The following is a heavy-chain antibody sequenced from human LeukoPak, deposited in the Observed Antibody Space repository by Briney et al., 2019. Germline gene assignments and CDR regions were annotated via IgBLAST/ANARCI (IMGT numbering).Heavy chain of an antibody. D-gene: IGHD6-13*01. CDR2: ISAYNGNT. Sequence: ASVKVSCKASGYTFTSYGMSWVRQAPGQGLERMGWISAYNGNTDYAQKLQGRVTMTTDTSTSTAYMELRSLRSDDTAVYYCARDSIAAAGYNYWGQGTLVTVSS. CDR1: GYTFTSYG. CDR3: ARDSIAAAGYNY. J-gene: IGHJ4*02. V-gene: IGHV1-18*01.